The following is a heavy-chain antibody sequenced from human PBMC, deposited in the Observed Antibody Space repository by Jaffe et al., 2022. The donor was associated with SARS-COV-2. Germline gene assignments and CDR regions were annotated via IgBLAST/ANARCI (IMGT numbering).Heavy chain of an antibody. CDR3: ARGGYSGFTVYFDY. V-gene: IGHV3-30*04. CDR2: ISYDGSNK. Sequence: QVQLVESGGGVVQPGRSLRLSCAASGFTFSSYAMHWVRQAPGKGLEWVAVISYDGSNKYYADSVKGRFTISRDNSKNTLYLQMNSLRAEDTAVYYCARGGYSGFTVYFDYWGQGTLVTVSS. CDR1: GFTFSSYA. J-gene: IGHJ4*02. D-gene: IGHD5-12*01.